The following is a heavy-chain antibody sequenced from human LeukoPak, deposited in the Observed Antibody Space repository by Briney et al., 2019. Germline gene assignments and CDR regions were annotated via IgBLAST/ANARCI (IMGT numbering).Heavy chain of an antibody. CDR3: ARGGGLYYYDTSGYDY. V-gene: IGHV3-74*01. CDR2: INSDESTT. CDR1: GFTFSSYW. Sequence: GRSLRLSCAASGFTFSSYWMHWVRQVPGKGLVWVSLINSDESTTTYADSVKGRFTISRDNAKNTLYLQMNSLRAEDTAVYYCARGGGLYYYDTSGYDYWGQGTLVTVSS. J-gene: IGHJ4*02. D-gene: IGHD3-22*01.